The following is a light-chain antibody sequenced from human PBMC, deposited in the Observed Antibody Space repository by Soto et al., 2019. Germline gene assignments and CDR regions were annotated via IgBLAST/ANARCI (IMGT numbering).Light chain of an antibody. J-gene: IGKJ2*01. CDR1: QSVSSGY. CDR2: DAA. Sequence: EIVLTQSPGTLSLSPGERATLSCRASQSVSSGYLAWYQQKPGQAPRLLIHDAANRAIGIPDRFSVSGSGTDFTLTISRLEPEDFAMYYCQQYGRSPYTFGQGTKLEIK. V-gene: IGKV3-20*01. CDR3: QQYGRSPYT.